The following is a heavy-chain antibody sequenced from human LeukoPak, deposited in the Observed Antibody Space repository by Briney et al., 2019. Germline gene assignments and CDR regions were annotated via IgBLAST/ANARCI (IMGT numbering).Heavy chain of an antibody. Sequence: PSETLSLTCTVSGGSISSYYWSWIRQPPGKGLEWIGYIYYSGSTNYNPSLKSRVTISVDTSKNQFSLKLCSVTAADTAVYFCARGPELAAAGNFDYWGQGTLVTVSS. V-gene: IGHV4-59*01. J-gene: IGHJ4*02. CDR1: GGSISSYY. CDR2: IYYSGST. D-gene: IGHD6-13*01. CDR3: ARGPELAAAGNFDY.